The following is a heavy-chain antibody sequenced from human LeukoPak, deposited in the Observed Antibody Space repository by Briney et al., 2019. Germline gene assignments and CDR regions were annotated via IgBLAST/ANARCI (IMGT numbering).Heavy chain of an antibody. Sequence: SETLSLTCAVYGGSFSGYYWSWIRQPPGKGLEWIGEINHSGSTNYNPSLKSRVTISVDTSKNQFSLKLSSVTAADTAVYYCARAHQAYYYGMDVWGQGTTVTVSS. CDR3: ARAHQAYYYGMDV. CDR1: GGSFSGYY. J-gene: IGHJ6*02. D-gene: IGHD2-2*01. V-gene: IGHV4-34*01. CDR2: INHSGST.